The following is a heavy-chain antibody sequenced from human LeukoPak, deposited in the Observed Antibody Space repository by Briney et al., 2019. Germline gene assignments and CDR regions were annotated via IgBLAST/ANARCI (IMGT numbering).Heavy chain of an antibody. D-gene: IGHD3-16*01. Sequence: SETLSLTCTVSGDSISSSSYYWGWIRQPPGKGLEWIGSIYYSGSTYYNPSLKSRVTISVDTSKNQFSLKLSSVTAADTAVYYCARAGGNYFDYWGQGTVVTVSS. V-gene: IGHV4-39*07. J-gene: IGHJ4*02. CDR3: ARAGGNYFDY. CDR1: GDSISSSSYY. CDR2: IYYSGST.